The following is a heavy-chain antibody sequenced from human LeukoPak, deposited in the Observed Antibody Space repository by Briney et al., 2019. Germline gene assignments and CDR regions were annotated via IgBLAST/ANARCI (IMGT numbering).Heavy chain of an antibody. Sequence: GGSLRLTCAASGFTFSGYAMSWVRQAPGKGLEWVSAISGSGGSTYYADSVKGRFTISRDNSKNTLYLQMNSLRAEDTAVYYCAKPYLWFGELGYWGQGTLVTVSS. J-gene: IGHJ4*02. CDR2: ISGSGGST. CDR1: GFTFSGYA. CDR3: AKPYLWFGELGY. V-gene: IGHV3-23*01. D-gene: IGHD3-10*01.